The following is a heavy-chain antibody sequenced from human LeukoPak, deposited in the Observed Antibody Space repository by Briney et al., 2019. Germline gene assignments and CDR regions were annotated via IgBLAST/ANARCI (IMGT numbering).Heavy chain of an antibody. CDR1: GFTFSNYA. D-gene: IGHD1-26*01. J-gene: IGHJ5*02. Sequence: GGSLRLSCAASGFTFSNYAMSWVRQAPGKGLEWVSSIIGRGVSTYSADSVKGRFTISRDSSKNTLSLQMNNLRAEDTAVYSCARDLRWAVASNSYGWFDPWGRGTLVTVSS. V-gene: IGHV3-23*01. CDR2: IIGRGVST. CDR3: ARDLRWAVASNSYGWFDP.